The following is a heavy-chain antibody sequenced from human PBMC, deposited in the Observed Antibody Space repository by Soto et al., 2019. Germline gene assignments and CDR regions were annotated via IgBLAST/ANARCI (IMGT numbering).Heavy chain of an antibody. J-gene: IGHJ4*02. CDR3: AIIGSGDYSDFDY. CDR1: GYTFTSYG. D-gene: IGHD4-4*01. CDR2: IRPNDGHT. V-gene: IGHV1-18*01. Sequence: PSVKVSCKGLGYTFTSYGISWVRQAPGQGLEWMGWIRPNDGHTNYAQKFQDRVTMTRDTSTTTAYMDLRSLGSDDTAVYYCAIIGSGDYSDFDYWGQGTLVTVSS.